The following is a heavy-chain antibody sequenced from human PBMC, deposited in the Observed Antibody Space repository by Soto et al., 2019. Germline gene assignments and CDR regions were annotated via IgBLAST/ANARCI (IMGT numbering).Heavy chain of an antibody. CDR3: ARPLRDRNFYHGLAV. CDR2: VYYSGAT. J-gene: IGHJ6*02. D-gene: IGHD3-22*01. CDR1: GGSLTDHY. V-gene: IGHV4-59*11. Sequence: QVQLQESGPGLVKPSETLSLTCTVAGGSLTDHYWNWFRQSPGRGLQWIGYVYYSGATSYNPSLTSRVTMTVDTSKNQFSLKLRSVTAADTAVYFCARPLRDRNFYHGLAVWGQGTTVTVSS.